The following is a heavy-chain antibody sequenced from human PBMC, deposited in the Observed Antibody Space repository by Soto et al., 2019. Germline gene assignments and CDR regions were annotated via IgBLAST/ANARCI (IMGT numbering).Heavy chain of an antibody. D-gene: IGHD6-13*01. CDR2: VYNSGST. Sequence: PSETLSLTCTVSGGSISSNYWTWIRQPPGKGLEWIGYVYNSGSTNYNPSLKSRVTISEDTSKSQFSLKVNSMTAADTAVYYCARYRREAVAGYTLDNWGQGMFVTVSS. CDR1: GGSISSNY. CDR3: ARYRREAVAGYTLDN. J-gene: IGHJ4*02. V-gene: IGHV4-59*01.